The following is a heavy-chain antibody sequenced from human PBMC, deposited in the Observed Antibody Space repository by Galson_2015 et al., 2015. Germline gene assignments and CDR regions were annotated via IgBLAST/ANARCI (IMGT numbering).Heavy chain of an antibody. J-gene: IGHJ4*02. D-gene: IGHD6-19*01. CDR2: ISDSGGST. V-gene: IGHV3-23*01. CDR1: GFTFSSYA. CDR3: AKASGSSGCFGLTY. Sequence: SLRLSCAASGFTFSSYAMSWVRQAPGKGLEWVSTISDSGGSTYYADSVKGRFTISRDNSKNTLYLQLNSLRAEDTAVYYCAKASGSSGCFGLTYWGQGTLVTVSS.